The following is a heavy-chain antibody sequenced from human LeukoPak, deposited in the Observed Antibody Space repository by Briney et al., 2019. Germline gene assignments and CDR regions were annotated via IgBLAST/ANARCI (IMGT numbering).Heavy chain of an antibody. CDR3: ARGYCSGGSCYSYYYYNYMDV. CDR2: IYDSGST. Sequence: SETLSLTCTVSGGSISSSSYYWGWIRQPPGKGLEWIGSIYDSGSTYYNPSLKSRVTISVDTSKNQFSLKLSSVTAADTAVYYCARGYCSGGSCYSYYYYNYMDVWGKGTTVTVSS. V-gene: IGHV4-39*07. D-gene: IGHD2-15*01. J-gene: IGHJ6*03. CDR1: GGSISSSSYY.